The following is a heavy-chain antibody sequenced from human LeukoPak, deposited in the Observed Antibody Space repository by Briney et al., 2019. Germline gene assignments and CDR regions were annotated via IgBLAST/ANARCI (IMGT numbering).Heavy chain of an antibody. V-gene: IGHV3-9*01. CDR2: ISWNSGSI. Sequence: GGSLRLSCAASGFSFGSYALSWVRQAPGKGLEWVSGISWNSGSIGYADSVKGRFTISRDNAKNSLYLQMNSLRAEDTALYYCAKDIFTGIAAAGAIDYWGQGTLVTVSS. CDR3: AKDIFTGIAAAGAIDY. J-gene: IGHJ4*02. CDR1: GFSFGSYA. D-gene: IGHD6-13*01.